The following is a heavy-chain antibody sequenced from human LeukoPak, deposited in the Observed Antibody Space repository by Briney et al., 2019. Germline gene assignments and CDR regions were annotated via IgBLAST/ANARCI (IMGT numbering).Heavy chain of an antibody. CDR1: GFTFDDYA. CDR2: INWDGGRT. CDR3: ARVDTAMVNYAFDI. V-gene: IGHV3-43D*03. Sequence: GGSLRLSCAASGFTFDDYAMNWVRQAPGKGLEWVSLINWDGGRTYYADSVRGRFTISRDNSKNTLYLQMNSLRAEDTAVYYCARVDTAMVNYAFDIWGQGTMVTVSS. J-gene: IGHJ3*02. D-gene: IGHD5-18*01.